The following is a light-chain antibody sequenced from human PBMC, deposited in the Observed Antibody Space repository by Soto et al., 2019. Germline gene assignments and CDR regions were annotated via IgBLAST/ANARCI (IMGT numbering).Light chain of an antibody. CDR2: GTA. J-gene: IGKJ1*01. CDR1: QSVNTRY. Sequence: EIVLTQSPGTLSLSPGERATLSCRASQSVNTRYFAWYQQKPGQAPGLLMYGTANRATGIPDRFSGSGSGTDFTLTISRLEPEDFAIYYCQQYGYSRTFGQGTKVEIK. V-gene: IGKV3-20*01. CDR3: QQYGYSRT.